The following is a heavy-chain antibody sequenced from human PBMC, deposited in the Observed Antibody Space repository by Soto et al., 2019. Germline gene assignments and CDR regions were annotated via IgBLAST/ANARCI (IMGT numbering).Heavy chain of an antibody. CDR2: ISSSGIFI. CDR3: ASNFDGGYYTFDY. V-gene: IGHV3-21*01. D-gene: IGHD3-22*01. CDR1: GFTFSSYN. J-gene: IGHJ4*02. Sequence: GSLRLSCAASGFTFSSYNMNWVRQAPGKGLGWISFISSSGIFIYYADSVEGRFTISRDNAKNSLYLQMSGLRAEDTAVYYCASNFDGGYYTFDYWGQGTLVTVS.